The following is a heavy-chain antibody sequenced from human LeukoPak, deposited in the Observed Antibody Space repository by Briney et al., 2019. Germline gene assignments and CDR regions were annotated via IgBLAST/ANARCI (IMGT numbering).Heavy chain of an antibody. D-gene: IGHD3-3*01. CDR1: GFTFSYYN. CDR3: AREARFLEFSQLYYYYMDV. J-gene: IGHJ6*03. Sequence: PGGSLRLSCSASGFTFSYYNMNWVRQAPGKGLEWVANIKQDGSEKYYVDSVKGRFTISRDNAKNSLYLQMNSLRAEDTAVYYCAREARFLEFSQLYYYYMDVWGKGTTVTVSS. V-gene: IGHV3-7*01. CDR2: IKQDGSEK.